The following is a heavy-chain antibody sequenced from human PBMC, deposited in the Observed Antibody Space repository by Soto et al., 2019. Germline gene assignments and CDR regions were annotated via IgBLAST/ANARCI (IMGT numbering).Heavy chain of an antibody. D-gene: IGHD1-1*01. V-gene: IGHV4-4*07. CDR2: IYTSGTT. Sequence: WTWIRQPAEKGLEWIGRIYTSGTTNYNPSLESRVTMSVDTSKNQFSLRLSSVTAADTAVYYCARGRGSTGTTYYFDYWGQGTLVTVSS. CDR3: ARGRGSTGTTYYFDY. J-gene: IGHJ4*02.